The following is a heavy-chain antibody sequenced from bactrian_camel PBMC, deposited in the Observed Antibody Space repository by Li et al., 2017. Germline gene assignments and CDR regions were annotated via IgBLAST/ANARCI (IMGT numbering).Heavy chain of an antibody. CDR1: GDTEDTNF. V-gene: IGHV3S53*01. D-gene: IGHD1*01. CDR2: FHRDGYP. J-gene: IGHJ4*01. Sequence: HVQLVESGGGSVQPGGSLTLACAVSGDTEDTNFVAWFRQAPGKEREGVATFHRDGYPVYSDSVAGRFTISRDSAKNTVYLQLESLKPEDTAKYFCAADYFDALGLNDHEFTYWGQGTQVTVS. CDR3: AADYFDALGLNDHEFTY.